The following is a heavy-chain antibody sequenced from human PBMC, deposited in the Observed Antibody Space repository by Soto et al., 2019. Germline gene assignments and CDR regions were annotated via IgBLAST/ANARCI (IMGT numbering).Heavy chain of an antibody. D-gene: IGHD6-6*01. CDR2: ISGSGGST. V-gene: IGHV3-23*01. CDR1: GFTFSSYA. Sequence: EVQLLESGGGLVQPGGSLRLSCAASGFTFSSYAMSWVCQAPGKGLEWVAAISGSGGSTYYADSVKGRFTISRDNSKNTLYLQMNSLRAEDRAVYYCAKEVSLAARRNWFDPWGQGTLVTVSS. CDR3: AKEVSLAARRNWFDP. J-gene: IGHJ5*02.